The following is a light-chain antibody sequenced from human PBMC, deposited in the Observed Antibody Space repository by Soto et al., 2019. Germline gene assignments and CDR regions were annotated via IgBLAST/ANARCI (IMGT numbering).Light chain of an antibody. CDR3: QQSGSSLRT. J-gene: IGKJ1*01. CDR1: QSVSSY. CDR2: GAS. Sequence: TVLTQSPGTLSLSPGERATLSCRASQSVSSYLALYQQKPGQAPRLLIYGASSRASGLPDRFSGSGSGTAFTLTISTPEPADFAVYYCQQSGSSLRTFGQGTKVEIK. V-gene: IGKV3-20*01.